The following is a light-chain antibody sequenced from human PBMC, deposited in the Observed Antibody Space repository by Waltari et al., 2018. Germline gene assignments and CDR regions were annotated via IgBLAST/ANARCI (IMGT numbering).Light chain of an antibody. V-gene: IGLV1-51*02. Sequence: VLTQPPSVSAAPGQRVSISCSGCYSNIGNNYVSWYQQFPGTAHKIILYENSGRHSGIPDRFSGCRSGASAILVISGVQTGDEGDYYCGTWDSTLGAGVLGGGTKWTVL. CDR2: ENS. J-gene: IGLJ2*01. CDR1: YSNIGNNY. CDR3: GTWDSTLGAGV.